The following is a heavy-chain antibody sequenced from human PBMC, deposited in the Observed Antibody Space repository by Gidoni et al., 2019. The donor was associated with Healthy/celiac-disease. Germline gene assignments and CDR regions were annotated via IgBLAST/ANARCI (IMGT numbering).Heavy chain of an antibody. CDR3: ARDRGDGYNTNGFDP. D-gene: IGHD3-10*01. V-gene: IGHV1-69*04. J-gene: IGHJ5*02. CDR2: IIPILGIA. Sequence: QVQLVQSGAEVKKPGSSVKVSCKASGGTFSSYAISWVRQAHGQGLEWMGRIIPILGIANYAQKFQGRVTITADKSTSTAYMELSSLRSEDTAVYYCARDRGDGYNTNGFDPWGQGTLVTVSS. CDR1: GGTFSSYA.